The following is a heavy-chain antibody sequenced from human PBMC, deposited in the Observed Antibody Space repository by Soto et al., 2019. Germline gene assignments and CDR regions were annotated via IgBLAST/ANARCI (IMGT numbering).Heavy chain of an antibody. CDR2: ISYDGSNK. D-gene: IGHD6-13*01. Sequence: QVQLVESGGGVVQPGRSLRLSCAASGFTFSSYGMHWVRQAPGKGLGWVAVISYDGSNKYYADSVKGRFTISRDNSKNTLYLQMNSLIAEDTAVYYCAKDLFRQQRAKFDYWGQGTLVTVSS. CDR3: AKDLFRQQRAKFDY. CDR1: GFTFSSYG. V-gene: IGHV3-30*18. J-gene: IGHJ4*02.